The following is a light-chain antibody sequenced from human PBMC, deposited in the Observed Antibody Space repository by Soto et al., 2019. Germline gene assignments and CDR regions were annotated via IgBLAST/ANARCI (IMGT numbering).Light chain of an antibody. Sequence: TKSPATLSVSLGARATLSCMASQSLRSSLAWYQQKPGQAPRLLIYDASARATGTPGRFSGSGSGTDFTLTIHRLEPEDFALYYCQQYGRSPPTFGQGTKVDIK. V-gene: IGKV3-20*01. J-gene: IGKJ1*01. CDR1: QSLRSS. CDR2: DAS. CDR3: QQYGRSPPT.